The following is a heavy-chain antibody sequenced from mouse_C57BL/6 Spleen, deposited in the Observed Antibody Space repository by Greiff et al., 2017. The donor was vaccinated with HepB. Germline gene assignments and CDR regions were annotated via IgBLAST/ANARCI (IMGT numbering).Heavy chain of an antibody. V-gene: IGHV14-2*01. CDR1: GFNIKDYY. J-gene: IGHJ4*01. D-gene: IGHD1-1*01. CDR3: AIKDYGSSYEYYAMDY. CDR2: IDPEDGET. Sequence: EVKLVESGAELVKPGASVKLSCTASGFNIKDYYMHWVKQRTEQSLEWIGMIDPEDGETNYAPKFQGKATITADTSSNTAYLQLSSLTSEDTAVYYCAIKDYGSSYEYYAMDYWGQGTSVTVSS.